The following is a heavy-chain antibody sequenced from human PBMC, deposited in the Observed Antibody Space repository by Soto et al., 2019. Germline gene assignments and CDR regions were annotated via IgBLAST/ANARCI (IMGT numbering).Heavy chain of an antibody. CDR2: ISYDGSKK. Sequence: PWGSLRLSCAASGFTFIGYGIHWFRHSPGKGLEWVAVISYDGSKKYYADSVKGRFFISRDNSKNTLYLEMSSLRAEDTAVYYCVKDGSSGWPYYYGMDVWGQGTTVTVSS. CDR1: GFTFIGYG. CDR3: VKDGSSGWPYYYGMDV. J-gene: IGHJ6*02. V-gene: IGHV3-30*18. D-gene: IGHD6-19*01.